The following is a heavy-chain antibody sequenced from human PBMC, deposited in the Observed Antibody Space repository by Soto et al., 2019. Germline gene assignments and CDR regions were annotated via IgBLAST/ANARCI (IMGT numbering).Heavy chain of an antibody. CDR2: ISAYNGNT. V-gene: IGHV1-18*01. Sequence: ASVKVSCKASGYTFTSYGISWVRQAPGQGLEWMGWISAYNGNTNYAQKLQGRVAMTTDTSTSTAYMELRSLRSDDTAVYYCARRGYSYGHNPFDYWGQGTLVTVSS. CDR1: GYTFTSYG. J-gene: IGHJ4*02. CDR3: ARRGYSYGHNPFDY. D-gene: IGHD5-18*01.